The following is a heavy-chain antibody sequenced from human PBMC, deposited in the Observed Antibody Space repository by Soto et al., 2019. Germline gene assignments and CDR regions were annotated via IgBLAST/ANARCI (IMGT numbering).Heavy chain of an antibody. J-gene: IGHJ5*02. D-gene: IGHD3-22*01. CDR3: ARSGLSLPYSESHWFDP. CDR2: ISDSGHYI. V-gene: IGHV3-21*01. CDR1: GFTFSTYG. Sequence: EVQLVESGGGLVKPGGSLRLSCAASGFTFSTYGMNWVRQAPGKGLEWLSSISDSGHYIYYADSVKGRFTISRDNAKKSMFLKMNSLRGEDTAVYYCARSGLSLPYSESHWFDPWGHGTLVTVSS.